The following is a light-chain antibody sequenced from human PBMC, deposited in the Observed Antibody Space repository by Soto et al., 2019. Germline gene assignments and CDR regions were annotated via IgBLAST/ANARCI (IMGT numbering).Light chain of an antibody. CDR2: DAS. V-gene: IGKV3-11*01. CDR3: QQRSTGPPLS. CDR1: QSVDNY. Sequence: EIVLTQSPDTLSLSPGERATLSCRASQSVDNYLAWYQQRPGQAPRLLIYDASNRASGIPARFSDSGSGTDFTLTISSLEPEDFAVYYCQQRSTGPPLSFGVGTKVDIK. J-gene: IGKJ4*01.